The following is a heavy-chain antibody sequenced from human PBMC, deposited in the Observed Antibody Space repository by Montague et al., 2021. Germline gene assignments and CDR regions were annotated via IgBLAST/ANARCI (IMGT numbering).Heavy chain of an antibody. V-gene: IGHV4-59*12. CDR1: GDSITGYY. D-gene: IGHD6-13*01. CDR2: VYSSGST. CDR3: ARGHGYDSSWFY. Sequence: SETLSLTCSVSGDSITGYYWSWIRLPPGKGLEWIGYVYSSGSTSYNPSLKSRVIISVESAKNQISLTLNSAPAADTAVYYCARGHGYDSSWFYWGQGTLIFVSA. J-gene: IGHJ4*02.